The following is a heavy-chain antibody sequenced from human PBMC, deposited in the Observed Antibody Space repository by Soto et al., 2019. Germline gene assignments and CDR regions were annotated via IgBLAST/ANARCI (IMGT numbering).Heavy chain of an antibody. Sequence: QVQLQESGPGLVKPSETLSLTCSVSGGSVSSGSYHWSWIRQPPGKGLEWIGFKPYTGSPDYYPTINRRVVSYLARSKNPFPLKITCGAAAHPAVDFCGGVRWGGDSRGQRTLVSVSS. V-gene: IGHV4-61*03. CDR3: GGVRWGGDS. CDR1: GGSVSSGSYH. J-gene: IGHJ5*01. CDR2: KPYTGSP. D-gene: IGHD7-27*01.